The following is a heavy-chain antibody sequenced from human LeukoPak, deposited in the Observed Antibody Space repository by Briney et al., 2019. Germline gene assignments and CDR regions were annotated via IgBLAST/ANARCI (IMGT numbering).Heavy chain of an antibody. CDR2: IYYSGST. CDR1: GGSISSYY. V-gene: IGHV4-59*08. D-gene: IGHD5-18*01. Sequence: SETLSLTCTVSGGSISSYYWSWIRQPPGKGLEWIGYIYYSGSTNYNPSLKSRVTISVDTSKNQFSLKLSSVTAADTAVYYCARHIREYSYGTPFDYWGQGTLVTVSS. J-gene: IGHJ4*02. CDR3: ARHIREYSYGTPFDY.